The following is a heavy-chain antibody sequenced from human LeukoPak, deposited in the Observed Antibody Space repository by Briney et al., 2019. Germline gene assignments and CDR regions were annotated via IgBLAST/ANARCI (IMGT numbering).Heavy chain of an antibody. D-gene: IGHD1-26*01. CDR1: GFTFGDYA. CDR3: ATLRGGTYYTFDY. J-gene: IGHJ4*02. Sequence: GRSLRLSCTASGFTFGDYALSWVRQAPGKGLEWVGFIRRNTYGGTTEYAASVKGRFTISRDDSKSIAYLQMNSLKTEDTSVYYCATLRGGTYYTFDYWGQGTLVTVSS. CDR2: IRRNTYGGTT. V-gene: IGHV3-49*04.